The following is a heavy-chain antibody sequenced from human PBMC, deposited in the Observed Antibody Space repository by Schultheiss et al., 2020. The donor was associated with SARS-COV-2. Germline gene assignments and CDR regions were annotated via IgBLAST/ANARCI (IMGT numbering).Heavy chain of an antibody. D-gene: IGHD4-17*01. CDR1: GFTFSSYA. CDR2: ISGSGGST. V-gene: IGHV3-64*04. CDR3: ARRHVMTTVPSGYFDL. Sequence: GGSLRLSCSASGFTFSSYAMHWVRQAPGKGLEYVSAISGSGGSTYYADSVKGRFTISRDNSKNTLYLQMNSLRAEDTAVYYCARRHVMTTVPSGYFDLWGRGTLVTVSS. J-gene: IGHJ2*01.